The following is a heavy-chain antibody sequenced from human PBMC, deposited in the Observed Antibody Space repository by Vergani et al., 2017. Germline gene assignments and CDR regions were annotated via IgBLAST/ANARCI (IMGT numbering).Heavy chain of an antibody. V-gene: IGHV1-69*01. J-gene: IGHJ3*02. CDR3: ARDPAYCGGDCYSVRGAFDI. CDR1: GGTFSSYA. CDR2: IIPIFGTA. D-gene: IGHD2-21*02. Sequence: QLVQSGAEVKKPGSSVKVSCKASGGTFSSYAISWVRQAPGQGLEWMGGIIPIFGTANYEQKFQGRVTITAYESTSTAYIELSSLRSEDTAVYYCARDPAYCGGDCYSVRGAFDIWGQGTMVTVSS.